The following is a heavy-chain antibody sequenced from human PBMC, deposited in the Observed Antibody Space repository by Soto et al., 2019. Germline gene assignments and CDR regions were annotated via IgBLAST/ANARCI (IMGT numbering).Heavy chain of an antibody. Sequence: GESLKTSCKGSGYSFTSHWIGWVRQMPGKGLEWMGIMYPGDSDTRYSPSFQGQVTISADKSISTAYLQWSSLKASDTAMYYCATQFYSYAYYWGQGTLVTVSS. CDR1: GYSFTSHW. CDR2: MYPGDSDT. CDR3: ATQFYSYAYY. D-gene: IGHD5-18*01. J-gene: IGHJ4*02. V-gene: IGHV5-51*01.